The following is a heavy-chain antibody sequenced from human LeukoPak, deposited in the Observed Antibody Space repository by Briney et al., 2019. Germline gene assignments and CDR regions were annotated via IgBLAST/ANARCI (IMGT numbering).Heavy chain of an antibody. Sequence: GGSLRLSCAASGFTFSSYSMNWVRQAPGKGLEWVSYISSSSSTIYYADSVKGRFTISRDNAKNSLYLQMNSLRAEDTAVYYCARDRVGARDYWGQGTLVTVSS. CDR1: GFTFSSYS. V-gene: IGHV3-48*01. CDR3: ARDRVGARDY. CDR2: ISSSSSTI. D-gene: IGHD1-26*01. J-gene: IGHJ4*02.